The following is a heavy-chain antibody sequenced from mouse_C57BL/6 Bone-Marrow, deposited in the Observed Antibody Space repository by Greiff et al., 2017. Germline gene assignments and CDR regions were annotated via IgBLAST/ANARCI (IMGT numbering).Heavy chain of an antibody. V-gene: IGHV1-15*01. J-gene: IGHJ2*01. CDR1: GYTFTDYE. Sequence: QVQLQQSGAELVRPGASVTLSCKASGYTFTDYEMHWVKQTPVHGLEWIGAIDPETGGTAYNQKFKGKAILTADKSSSPAYMELRSLTSGDSAVYYCTRDLFPVVAFDCWGQSNTLTVSS. CDR3: TRDLFPVVAFDC. D-gene: IGHD1-1*01. CDR2: IDPETGGT.